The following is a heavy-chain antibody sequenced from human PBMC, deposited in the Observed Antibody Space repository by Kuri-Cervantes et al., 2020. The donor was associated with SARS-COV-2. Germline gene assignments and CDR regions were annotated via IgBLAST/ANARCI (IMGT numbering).Heavy chain of an antibody. V-gene: IGHV3-64*01. CDR3: ARDGLRFLEWLRYYYYYMDV. CDR2: ISSNGGST. J-gene: IGHJ6*03. CDR1: GFTFSSYA. Sequence: GESLKISCAASGFTFSSYAMHWVRQAPGKGLEYVSAISSNGGSTYYANSVKGRFTISRDNSKNTLYLQMNSLRAEDTAVYYCARDGLRFLEWLRYYYYYMDVWGKGTTVTVSS. D-gene: IGHD3-3*01.